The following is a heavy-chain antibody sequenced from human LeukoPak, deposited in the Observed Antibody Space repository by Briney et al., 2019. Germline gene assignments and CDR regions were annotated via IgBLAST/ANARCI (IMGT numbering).Heavy chain of an antibody. CDR2: MNPNSGNT. J-gene: IGHJ6*02. CDR1: GYTFTSYD. V-gene: IGHV1-8*01. D-gene: IGHD3-3*01. Sequence: ASVKVSCKASGYTFTSYDINWVRQATGQGLEWMGWMNPNSGNTGYAQKFQGRVTMTRNTSISTAYMELSSLRSEDTAVYYCAKDGLKVIFGVVIQKTVGMDVWGQGTTVTVSS. CDR3: AKDGLKVIFGVVIQKTVGMDV.